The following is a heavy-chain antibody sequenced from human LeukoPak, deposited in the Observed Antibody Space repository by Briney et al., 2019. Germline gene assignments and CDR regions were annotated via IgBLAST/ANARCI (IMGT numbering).Heavy chain of an antibody. Sequence: RGSLRLSCAASGFTFITYGMHWVRQAPGKGLEWVALIWYDGSSKYYADSVMGRFTISRDNSKNTVYLQMNSLRAEDTAVYYCAREINNYGMDVWGQGTTVTVSS. J-gene: IGHJ6*02. CDR3: AREINNYGMDV. CDR2: IWYDGSSK. V-gene: IGHV3-33*01. CDR1: GFTFITYG.